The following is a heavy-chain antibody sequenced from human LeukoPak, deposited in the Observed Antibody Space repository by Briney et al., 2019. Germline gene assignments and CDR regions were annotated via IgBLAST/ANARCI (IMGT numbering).Heavy chain of an antibody. V-gene: IGHV3-74*01. Sequence: AGSLRLSCAASGFTFSSYWMHWVRHAPGKRLVWVSRINSDGSSTSYADSVTGRFTISTDNAKNTLYLQMNSLRAEDTAVYYCARDKEAGIYYDSSGYYTPTNWFDPWGQGTLVTVSS. D-gene: IGHD3-22*01. CDR1: GFTFSSYW. CDR3: ARDKEAGIYYDSSGYYTPTNWFDP. CDR2: INSDGSST. J-gene: IGHJ5*02.